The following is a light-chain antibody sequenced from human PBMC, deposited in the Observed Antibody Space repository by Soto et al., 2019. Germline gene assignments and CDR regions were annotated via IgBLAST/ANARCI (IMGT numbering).Light chain of an antibody. Sequence: EIVMTQSPATLSVSPGERATLSCRASQSVSSKLAWYQQKLGQAPRRLVYAASTRATGISARFSGSASGTEFTLTISGLQSEDFAVYYCQQYNNWPPLTFGGGTKVEIK. CDR1: QSVSSK. CDR3: QQYNNWPPLT. V-gene: IGKV3-15*01. CDR2: AAS. J-gene: IGKJ4*01.